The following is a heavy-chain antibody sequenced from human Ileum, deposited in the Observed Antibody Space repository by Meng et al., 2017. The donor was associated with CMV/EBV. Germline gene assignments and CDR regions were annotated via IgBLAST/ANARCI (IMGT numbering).Heavy chain of an antibody. CDR1: GFTFTNYW. V-gene: IGHV3-7*01. Sequence: GESLKISCAASGFTFTNYWMSWVRQAPGKGLEWVANIKQDGSDKYYVDSVKGRFTIARDNAKNSLYLQMNSLRVEDTAVYYCARGAAEVGTGTRGAFDIWGQGTLVTVSS. CDR3: ARGAAEVGTGTRGAFDI. CDR2: IKQDGSDK. J-gene: IGHJ3*02. D-gene: IGHD2-15*01.